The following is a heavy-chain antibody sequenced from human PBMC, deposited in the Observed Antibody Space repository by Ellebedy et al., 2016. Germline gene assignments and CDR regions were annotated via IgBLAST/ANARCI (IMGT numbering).Heavy chain of an antibody. CDR1: GGSMAGYY. Sequence: SETLSLTCAVSGGSMAGYYWSWIRQSPERGLEWIGYIYYSGSPAYNASLRSRVTITIEMSKQQFSLNLGSVTASDTAVYYCARVAHLGGYLRDFDYWGQGVLVTVSS. D-gene: IGHD2-15*01. CDR2: IYYSGSP. CDR3: ARVAHLGGYLRDFDY. V-gene: IGHV4-59*12. J-gene: IGHJ4*02.